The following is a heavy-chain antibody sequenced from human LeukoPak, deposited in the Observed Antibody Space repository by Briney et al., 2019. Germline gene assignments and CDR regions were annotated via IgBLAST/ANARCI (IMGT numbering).Heavy chain of an antibody. V-gene: IGHV4-4*09. CDR2: IYTSGST. D-gene: IGHD1-26*01. J-gene: IGHJ6*03. CDR1: GGSISSYY. Sequence: PSETLSLTCTVSGGSISSYYWSWIRQPPGKGLEWIGYIYTSGSTNYNPSLKSRVTISVDTSKNQFSLKLSSVTAADTAVYYCARGPRFVGSYYYYYMDVWGKGTTVTVSS. CDR3: ARGPRFVGSYYYYYMDV.